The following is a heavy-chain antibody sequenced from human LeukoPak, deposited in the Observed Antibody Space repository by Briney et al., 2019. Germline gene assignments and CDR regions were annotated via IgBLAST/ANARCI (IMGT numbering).Heavy chain of an antibody. CDR2: IYYSGST. V-gene: IGHV4-39*01. Sequence: SXTLSLTCTVSGGSISSSSYYWGWIRQPPGKGLEWIGSIYYSGSTYYNPSLKSRVTISVDTSKNQFSLKLSSVTAADTAVYYCARAGSDFDWLLRYYFDYWGQGTLVTVSS. D-gene: IGHD3-9*01. J-gene: IGHJ4*02. CDR1: GGSISSSSYY. CDR3: ARAGSDFDWLLRYYFDY.